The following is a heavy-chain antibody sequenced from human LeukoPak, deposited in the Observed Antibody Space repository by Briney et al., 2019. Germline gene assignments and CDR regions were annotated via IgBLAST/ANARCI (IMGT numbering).Heavy chain of an antibody. D-gene: IGHD1-1*01. V-gene: IGHV4-34*01. J-gene: IGHJ4*02. CDR1: GGSFSGYY. CDR3: ARHEDRNWYFDH. Sequence: SETLSLTCAVYGGSFSGYYWSWIRQPPGKGLEWIGEINHSGSTNYNPSLKSRVTISVDTSKNQFSLKLSSVTAPDTAVYYCARHEDRNWYFDHWGQGTLVTVSS. CDR2: INHSGST.